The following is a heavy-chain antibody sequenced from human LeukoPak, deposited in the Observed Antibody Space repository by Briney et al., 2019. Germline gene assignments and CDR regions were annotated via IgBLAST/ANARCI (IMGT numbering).Heavy chain of an antibody. CDR2: IKPDGDT. V-gene: IGHV3-7*01. CDR1: GFTFTSYW. D-gene: IGHD1-1*01. CDR3: ARGDGTFDY. Sequence: PGGSLRLSCAASGFTFTSYWMNWVRQAPGKGLEWVANIKPDGDTYYVDSAKGRFTISRDNAKNSLYLQMNSLRAEDTAVYYCARGDGTFDYWGQGALVTVSS. J-gene: IGHJ4*02.